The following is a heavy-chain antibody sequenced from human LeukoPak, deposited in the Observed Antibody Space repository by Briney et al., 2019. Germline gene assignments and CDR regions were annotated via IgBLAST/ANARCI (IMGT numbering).Heavy chain of an antibody. D-gene: IGHD1-26*01. Sequence: SETLSLTCTVSGGSISSYYWSWLRQPPGKGLEWIGYIYYSGSTNYHPSLKSRLTISVDTSKNQFSLKLSSVTAADTAVYYCVTWSYGDYFNYWGQGTLVTVSS. CDR3: VTWSYGDYFNY. J-gene: IGHJ4*02. V-gene: IGHV4-59*01. CDR1: GGSISSYY. CDR2: IYYSGST.